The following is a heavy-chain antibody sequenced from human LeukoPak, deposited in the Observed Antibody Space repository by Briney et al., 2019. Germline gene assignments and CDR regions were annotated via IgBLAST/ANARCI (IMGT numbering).Heavy chain of an antibody. CDR2: IYTSGST. CDR3: ASGSISAGQPLDY. Sequence: PSQTLSLTCSVSGVSISGGSYNWSWLRQPAGMGLESIRRIYTSGSTYYNPSLKRRTTITVDTTKYQFSLKLSSVTAADTAVYDCASGSISAGQPLDYWGQGTLVTVSS. CDR1: GVSISGGSYN. V-gene: IGHV4-61*02. D-gene: IGHD6-13*01. J-gene: IGHJ4*02.